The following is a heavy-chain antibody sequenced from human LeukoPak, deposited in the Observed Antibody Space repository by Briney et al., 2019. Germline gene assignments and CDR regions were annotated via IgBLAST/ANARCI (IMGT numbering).Heavy chain of an antibody. CDR1: GYTITTYG. Sequence: GASVKVSCKASGYTITTYGISWVRQAPGQGLEWMGWMNPNSGNTGYAQEFQGRVTMTRNTSITTAYMELSSLTSEDTAVYYCARVGRTYFYDSGSSNNWFDPWGQGTLVTVSS. J-gene: IGHJ5*02. CDR3: ARVGRTYFYDSGSSNNWFDP. CDR2: MNPNSGNT. D-gene: IGHD3-10*01. V-gene: IGHV1-8*02.